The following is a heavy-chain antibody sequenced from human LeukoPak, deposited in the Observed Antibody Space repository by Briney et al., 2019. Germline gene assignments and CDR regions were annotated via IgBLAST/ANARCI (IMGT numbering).Heavy chain of an antibody. Sequence: ASVKVSCKASGYTFTSYDINWVRQATGQGLEWMGIINPSGGSTSYAQKFQGRVTMTRDTSTSTVYMELSSLRSEDTAVYYCARGGTDYGFAFDIWGQGTMVTVSS. CDR1: GYTFTSYD. J-gene: IGHJ3*02. CDR3: ARGGTDYGFAFDI. CDR2: INPSGGST. V-gene: IGHV1-46*01. D-gene: IGHD4-17*01.